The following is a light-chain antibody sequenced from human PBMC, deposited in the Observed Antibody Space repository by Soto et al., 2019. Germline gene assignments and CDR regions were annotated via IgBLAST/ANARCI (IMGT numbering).Light chain of an antibody. Sequence: DIRMTQSPSTLSASVGARVTITCRASQNVDTWLAWYQQKPVKAPKVLXYDASSLESGVPSRFSGSGSGTELTLTISSLQPDDFANYYCQQYNTDFLWTFGQGTKVDI. V-gene: IGKV1-5*01. CDR1: QNVDTW. CDR2: DAS. CDR3: QQYNTDFLWT. J-gene: IGKJ1*01.